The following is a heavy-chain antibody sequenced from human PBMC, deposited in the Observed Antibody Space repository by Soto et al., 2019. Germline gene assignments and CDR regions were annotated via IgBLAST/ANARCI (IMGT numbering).Heavy chain of an antibody. V-gene: IGHV3-7*04. Sequence: GGSLRLSCAASGFTFSNYWMSWVRQAPGKGLEWVANIKQDGSEKYYVDSVKGRFTITRDNAKNSLYLQMNSLRTEDTAVYYCARGGRYSYGLDYWGQGTLVTVSS. D-gene: IGHD5-18*01. J-gene: IGHJ4*02. CDR2: IKQDGSEK. CDR1: GFTFSNYW. CDR3: ARGGRYSYGLDY.